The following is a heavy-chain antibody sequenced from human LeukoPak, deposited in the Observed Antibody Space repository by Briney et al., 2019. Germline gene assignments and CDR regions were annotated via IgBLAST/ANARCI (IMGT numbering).Heavy chain of an antibody. D-gene: IGHD1-26*01. CDR1: GGSFSGYY. CDR2: INHSGST. Sequence: SETLSLTCAVYGGSFSGYYWSWIRQPPGKGLEGIGEINHSGSTNYNPSLKSRVTISVDTSKNQFSLELSSVTAADTAVYYGARGLRWELLSWGQGTLVTVSS. V-gene: IGHV4-34*01. J-gene: IGHJ4*02. CDR3: ARGLRWELLS.